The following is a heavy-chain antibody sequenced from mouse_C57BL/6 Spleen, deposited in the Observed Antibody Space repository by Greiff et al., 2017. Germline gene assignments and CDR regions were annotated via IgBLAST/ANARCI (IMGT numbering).Heavy chain of an antibody. D-gene: IGHD1-1*01. Sequence: EVQLQQSGPELVKPWASVKISCKASGYSFTGYYMNWVKQSPEKSLEWIGEINPSTGGTTYNQKFQAKATLTVDKSSSTAYMRLTSLTSEVSAVYYCARFYYGSSYDYWGQGTTLTVSS. J-gene: IGHJ2*01. CDR1: GYSFTGYY. V-gene: IGHV1-42*01. CDR2: INPSTGGT. CDR3: ARFYYGSSYDY.